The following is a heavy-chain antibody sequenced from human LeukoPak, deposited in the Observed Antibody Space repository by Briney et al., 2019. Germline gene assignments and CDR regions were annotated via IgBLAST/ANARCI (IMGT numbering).Heavy chain of an antibody. Sequence: GGSLRLSCAASGFTFSSYAMSWVRQAPGKGLEWVSAISGSGGSTYYADSVKGRFTISRDNSKNTLYLQMNSLRDEDTAVFYCARSRYDYIWGIDYWGQGTLVTISS. V-gene: IGHV3-23*01. CDR3: ARSRYDYIWGIDY. J-gene: IGHJ4*02. CDR2: ISGSGGST. D-gene: IGHD3-16*01. CDR1: GFTFSSYA.